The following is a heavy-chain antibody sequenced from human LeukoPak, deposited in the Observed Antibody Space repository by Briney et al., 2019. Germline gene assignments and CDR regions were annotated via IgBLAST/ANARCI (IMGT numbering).Heavy chain of an antibody. D-gene: IGHD1-26*01. V-gene: IGHV3-74*01. Sequence: GGSLRLSCAASGFTFSSYWLHWVRQAPGKGLVWVSRIKGDERSTNYADSVKGRFTISRDNSKNTLYLQMNSLRAEDTAVYYCAKGGIRPYYFDYWGQGTLVTVSS. CDR3: AKGGIRPYYFDY. CDR2: IKGDERST. CDR1: GFTFSSYW. J-gene: IGHJ4*02.